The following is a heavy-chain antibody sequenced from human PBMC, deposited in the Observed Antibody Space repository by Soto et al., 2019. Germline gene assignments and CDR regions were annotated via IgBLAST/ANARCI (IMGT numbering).Heavy chain of an antibody. Sequence: GGSLRLSCAASGFTFSSYAMHWVRQAPGKGLEWVAVISYDGSNKYYADSVKGRFTISRDNSKNTLYLQMNSLRAEDTAVYYCARDKSSSWYYGMDVLGQGTTVTVSS. V-gene: IGHV3-30*04. CDR2: ISYDGSNK. CDR1: GFTFSSYA. J-gene: IGHJ6*02. CDR3: ARDKSSSWYYGMDV. D-gene: IGHD6-13*01.